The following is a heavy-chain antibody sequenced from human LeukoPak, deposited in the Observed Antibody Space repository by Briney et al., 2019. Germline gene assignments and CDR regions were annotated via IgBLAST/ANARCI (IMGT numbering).Heavy chain of an antibody. CDR1: GFTFSLYN. D-gene: IGHD6-19*01. CDR3: VRDNLENQWLERSY. CDR2: ISASETSI. J-gene: IGHJ4*02. V-gene: IGHV3-48*03. Sequence: GGSLRLSCAASGFTFSLYNMNWVRQAPGKGLEWVSQISASETSIKYADSVRGRFTISRDNVKNSVYLQMNSLRAEDTAIYYCVRDNLENQWLERSYWGQGTLVTVS.